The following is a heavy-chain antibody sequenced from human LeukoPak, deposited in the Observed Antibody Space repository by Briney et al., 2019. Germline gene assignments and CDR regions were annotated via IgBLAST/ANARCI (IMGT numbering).Heavy chain of an antibody. CDR1: GFTFSNYW. V-gene: IGHV3-7*05. J-gene: IGHJ1*01. CDR3: ASGRFAGYFQD. Sequence: GGSLRLSCAASGFTFSNYWMSWVRQAPAKGLEWVANIKQDGSETYYVDSVKGRFTISRDNAKNSLYLQMNSLRAEDTAVYYCASGRFAGYFQDWGQGTLVTVSS. CDR2: IKQDGSET. D-gene: IGHD2-21*01.